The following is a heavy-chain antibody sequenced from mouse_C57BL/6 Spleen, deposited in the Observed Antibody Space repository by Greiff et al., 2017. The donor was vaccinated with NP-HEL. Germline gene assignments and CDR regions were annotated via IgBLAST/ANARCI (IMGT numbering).Heavy chain of an antibody. CDR1: GFTFSSYA. Sequence: DVHLVESGAGLVKPGGSLKLSCAASGFTFSSYAMSWVRQTPEKRLEWVAYISSGGDCIYYADTVKGRFTISRDNARNTLYLQMSSLKSEDTTMYDCTRDRCGYYRYAMDYWGQGTSVTVSS. CDR3: TRDRCGYYRYAMDY. V-gene: IGHV5-9-1*02. CDR2: ISSGGDCI. J-gene: IGHJ4*01. D-gene: IGHD2-3*01.